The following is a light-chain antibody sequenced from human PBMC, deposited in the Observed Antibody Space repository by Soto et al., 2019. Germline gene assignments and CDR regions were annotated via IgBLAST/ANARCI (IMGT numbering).Light chain of an antibody. CDR2: DAS. Sequence: DIQMTQSPSSLSASVGDRVTITCQASQDISNYLNWYQQKPGKAPKLLIYDASNLETGVPSRFXGSASGTDFTFTISRLQPEDIATYYCQQYDNLPPLTFGGGTKVEIK. V-gene: IGKV1-33*01. CDR3: QQYDNLPPLT. CDR1: QDISNY. J-gene: IGKJ4*01.